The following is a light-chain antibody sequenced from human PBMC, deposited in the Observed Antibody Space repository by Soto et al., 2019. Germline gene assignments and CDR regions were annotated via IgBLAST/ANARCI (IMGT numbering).Light chain of an antibody. Sequence: EIVLTQSPAILSVSPGERAALSCRASQSVSNNLAWYQQQPGQAPRLLIIGASTRATGIPARFSGSGSGEDSTLTISSLQSEDFAVYFCQQYLNWPWTFGQGTKVEIK. V-gene: IGKV3-15*01. J-gene: IGKJ1*01. CDR1: QSVSNN. CDR3: QQYLNWPWT. CDR2: GAS.